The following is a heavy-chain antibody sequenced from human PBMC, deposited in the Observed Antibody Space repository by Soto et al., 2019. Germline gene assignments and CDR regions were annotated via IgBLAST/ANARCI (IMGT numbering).Heavy chain of an antibody. V-gene: IGHV4-59*01. J-gene: IGHJ5*02. CDR2: IYYSGST. CDR1: GGSISSYY. D-gene: IGHD6-13*01. Sequence: PSETLSLTCTVSGGSISSYYWSWIRQPPGKGLEWIGYIYYSGSTNYNPSLKSRVTISVDTSKNQFSLKLSSVTAADTAVYYCARGTAAAGILFPWWFDPWGQGTLVTVSS. CDR3: ARGTAAAGILFPWWFDP.